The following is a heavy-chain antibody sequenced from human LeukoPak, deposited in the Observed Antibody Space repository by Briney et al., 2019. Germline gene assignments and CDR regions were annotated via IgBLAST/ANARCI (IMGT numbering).Heavy chain of an antibody. Sequence: KPSETLSLTCTVSGGSISSYYWSWIRQPPGKGLEWIGEINHSGSTNYNPSLKSRVTISVDTSKNQFSLKLSSVTAADTAVYYCASSGISSYGMDVWGQGTTVTVSS. V-gene: IGHV4-34*01. J-gene: IGHJ6*02. CDR1: GGSISSYY. CDR3: ASSGISSYGMDV. CDR2: INHSGST. D-gene: IGHD3-3*01.